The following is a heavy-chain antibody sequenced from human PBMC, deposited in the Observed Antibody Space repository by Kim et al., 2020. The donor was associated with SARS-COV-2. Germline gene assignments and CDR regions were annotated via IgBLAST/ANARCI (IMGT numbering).Heavy chain of an antibody. V-gene: IGHV1-2*02. CDR2: INPNSGGT. CDR1: GYTFTGYY. D-gene: IGHD2-2*01. Sequence: ASVKVSCKASGYTFTGYYMHWVRQAPGQGLEWMGWINPNSGGTNYAQKFQGRVTMTRDTSISTAYMELSRLRSDDTAVYYCAGEGYCSSTSCSEGAFDIWGQGTMVTVSS. CDR3: AGEGYCSSTSCSEGAFDI. J-gene: IGHJ3*02.